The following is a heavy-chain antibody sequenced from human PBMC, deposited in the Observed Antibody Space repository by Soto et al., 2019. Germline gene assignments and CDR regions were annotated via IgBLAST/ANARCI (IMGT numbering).Heavy chain of an antibody. CDR3: ARAGYYYDSSGYYYETSGFDY. D-gene: IGHD3-22*01. J-gene: IGHJ4*02. CDR2: INPSGGST. CDR1: GYTFTSYY. Sequence: ASVKVSCKASGYTFTSYYMHWVRQAPGQGLEWMGIINPSGGSTSYAQKFQGRVTMTRDTSTSTVHMELSSLRSEDTAVYYCARAGYYYDSSGYYYETSGFDYWGQGTLVTVSS. V-gene: IGHV1-46*01.